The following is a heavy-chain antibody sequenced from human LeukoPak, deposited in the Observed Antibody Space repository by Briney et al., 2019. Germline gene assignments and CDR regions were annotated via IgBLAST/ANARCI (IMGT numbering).Heavy chain of an antibody. D-gene: IGHD4-17*01. CDR3: ARKNDYGDSYYMDV. J-gene: IGHJ6*03. CDR1: GGSISSGSNY. V-gene: IGHV4-31*03. Sequence: SETLSLTCTVSGGSISSGSNYWGWIRQQPGKGLEWIGYIHNTGRTDYNPSLKSRVIISVDTSKNRFSLRLSSVTAADTALYYCARKNDYGDSYYMDVWGKGATVTVSS. CDR2: IHNTGRT.